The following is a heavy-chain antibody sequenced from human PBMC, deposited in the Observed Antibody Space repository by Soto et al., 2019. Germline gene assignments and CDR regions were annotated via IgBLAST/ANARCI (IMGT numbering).Heavy chain of an antibody. CDR1: GGTFSSYA. J-gene: IGHJ4*02. Sequence: VASGKVSCKASGGTFSSYAISWLRESPGQGLEWMGGIIPIFGTANYAQKFQGRVTITADESTSTAYMELSSLRSEDTAVYYCARDHTSDSSSWFPLFDWGQGTLVTVSS. CDR2: IIPIFGTA. D-gene: IGHD6-13*01. CDR3: ARDHTSDSSSWFPLFD. V-gene: IGHV1-69*13.